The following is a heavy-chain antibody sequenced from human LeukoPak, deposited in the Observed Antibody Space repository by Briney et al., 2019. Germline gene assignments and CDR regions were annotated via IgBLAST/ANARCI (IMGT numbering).Heavy chain of an antibody. CDR1: GGSISSSSYY. Sequence: SETLSLTCTVSGGSISSSSYYWGWIRQPPGKGLEWIGSIYYSGSTYYNPSLKSRVTISVDTSKNQFSLKLSSVTAADTAVYYCARDFFPHYYDSSGLDPWGQGTLVTVSS. J-gene: IGHJ5*02. CDR2: IYYSGST. V-gene: IGHV4-39*02. D-gene: IGHD3-22*01. CDR3: ARDFFPHYYDSSGLDP.